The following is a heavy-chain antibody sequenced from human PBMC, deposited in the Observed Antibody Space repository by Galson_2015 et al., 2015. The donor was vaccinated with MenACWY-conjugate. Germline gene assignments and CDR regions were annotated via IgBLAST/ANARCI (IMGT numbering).Heavy chain of an antibody. V-gene: IGHV3-7*03. Sequence: SLRLSCATSGFAFGDYLMGWFRQAPGKGLEWVASIKKDGSEKYYVDSVKGRFTISRDNAKNSLYLEMNSLRDEDTAVCYCARGHYGMDVWGQGTTVTASS. CDR1: GFAFGDYL. J-gene: IGHJ6*02. CDR2: IKKDGSEK. CDR3: ARGHYGMDV.